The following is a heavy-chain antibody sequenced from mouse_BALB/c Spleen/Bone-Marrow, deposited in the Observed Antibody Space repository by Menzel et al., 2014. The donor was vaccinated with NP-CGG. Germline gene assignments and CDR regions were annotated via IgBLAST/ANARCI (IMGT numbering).Heavy chain of an antibody. CDR1: GYTFTSYW. Sequence: QVQLQQSGAELVKPGAPVKLSCKASGYTFTSYWINWVKQRPGRGLEWIGRIDPSDSETHYNQKFKDKATLTVDKSSSTAYIQVSSLTSEDSAVYHCARALGDGYYYAMDYWGQGTSVTVSS. D-gene: IGHD2-3*01. CDR3: ARALGDGYYYAMDY. J-gene: IGHJ4*01. CDR2: IDPSDSET. V-gene: IGHV1-69*02.